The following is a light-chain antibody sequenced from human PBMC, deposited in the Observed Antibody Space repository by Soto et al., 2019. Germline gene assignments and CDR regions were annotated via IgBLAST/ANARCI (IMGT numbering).Light chain of an antibody. V-gene: IGKV3-15*01. CDR1: QSVSSS. CDR2: AAS. CDR3: QQYNNWWT. J-gene: IGKJ1*01. Sequence: EIVMTQSPVTLSVSPGERATLSCRASQSVSSSLAWYQQKPGQAPRLLIYAASTRATGIPARFSGSGSGTEFTLTISSLQSEDFAVYYRQQYNNWWTFGQGTKVDIK.